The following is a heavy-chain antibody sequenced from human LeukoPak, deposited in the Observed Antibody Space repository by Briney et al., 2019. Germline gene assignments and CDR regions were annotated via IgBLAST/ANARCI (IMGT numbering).Heavy chain of an antibody. CDR2: ISGGGGST. CDR1: GFTFSSYA. V-gene: IGHV3-23*01. Sequence: GGSLRLSCAASGFTFSSYAMSWVRQAPGKGLEWVSAISGGGGSTYYADSVKGRFTISRDNSKNTLYLQMNSLRAEDTAVYYCAKVGRDATLVVGYWYFDLWGRGTLVTVSS. CDR3: AKVGRDATLVVGYWYFDL. D-gene: IGHD2-15*01. J-gene: IGHJ2*01.